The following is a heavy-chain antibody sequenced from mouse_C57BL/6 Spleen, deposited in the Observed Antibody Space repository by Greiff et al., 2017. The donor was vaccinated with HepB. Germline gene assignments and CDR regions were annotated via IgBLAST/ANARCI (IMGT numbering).Heavy chain of an antibody. CDR1: GYTFTDYY. CDR3: ARHDGYPDY. V-gene: IGHV1-26*01. J-gene: IGHJ2*01. Sequence: EVQLQQSGAELVRPGASVKISCKASGYTFTDYYMNWVKQSHGKSLEWIGDINPNNGGTSYNQKFKGKATLTVDKSSSTAYMELRSLTSEDSAVYYCARHDGYPDYWGQGTTLTVSS. D-gene: IGHD2-3*01. CDR2: INPNNGGT.